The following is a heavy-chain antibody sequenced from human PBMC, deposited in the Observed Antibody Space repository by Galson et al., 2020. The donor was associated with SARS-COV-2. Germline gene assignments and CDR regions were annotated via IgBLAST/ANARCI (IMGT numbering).Heavy chain of an antibody. V-gene: IGHV1-18*01. CDR3: ARDGVITIFGVVITYIDY. CDR1: GYTFTSYG. Sequence: ASVKVSCKASGYTFTSYGISWVRQAPGQGLEWMGWISAYNGNTNYAQKLQGRVTMTTDTSTSTAYMELRSLRSDDTAVYYCARDGVITIFGVVITYIDYWGQGTLVTVSS. D-gene: IGHD3-3*01. J-gene: IGHJ4*02. CDR2: ISAYNGNT.